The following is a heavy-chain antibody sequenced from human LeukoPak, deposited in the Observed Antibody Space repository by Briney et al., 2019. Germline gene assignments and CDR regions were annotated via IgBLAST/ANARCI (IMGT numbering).Heavy chain of an antibody. D-gene: IGHD3-3*01. CDR2: ISYDGSNK. Sequence: QTGGSLRLSCAASGFTFSSYGMHWVRQAPGKGLEWVAVISYDGSNKYYADSVKGRFTISRDNSKNTLYMQMNSLRAEDTAVYYCARAPTWRPYWYFDLWGRGTLVTVSS. J-gene: IGHJ2*01. CDR1: GFTFSSYG. V-gene: IGHV3-30*19. CDR3: ARAPTWRPYWYFDL.